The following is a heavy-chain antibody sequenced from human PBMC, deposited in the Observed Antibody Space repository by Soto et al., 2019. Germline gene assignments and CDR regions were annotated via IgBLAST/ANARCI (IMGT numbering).Heavy chain of an antibody. Sequence: GASVKASCKASGYTFTSYGISWVRQAPGQGLEWMGWISAFNGNTNYAQKFQGRVTITAEKSTSTAYMELSSLRSEDTAVYYCASTSKALTDTRNLKRTKYYYYYMDVWGKGTTVTVSS. CDR3: ASTSKALTDTRNLKRTKYYYYYMDV. CDR1: GYTFTSYG. D-gene: IGHD2-2*01. V-gene: IGHV1-18*01. J-gene: IGHJ6*03. CDR2: ISAFNGNT.